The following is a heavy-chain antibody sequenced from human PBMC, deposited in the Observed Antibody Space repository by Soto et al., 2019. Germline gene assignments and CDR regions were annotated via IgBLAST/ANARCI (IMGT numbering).Heavy chain of an antibody. D-gene: IGHD3-22*01. CDR1: GYTLTELS. CDR3: ATIYYDSSGYYSFGYDY. J-gene: IGHJ4*02. V-gene: IGHV1-24*01. Sequence: GASVKVSCKVPGYTLTELSMHWVRQAPGKGLEWMGGFDPEDGETIYAQKFQGRVTMTEDTSTDTAYMELSSLRSEDTAVYYCATIYYDSSGYYSFGYDYWGQGTLVTVSS. CDR2: FDPEDGET.